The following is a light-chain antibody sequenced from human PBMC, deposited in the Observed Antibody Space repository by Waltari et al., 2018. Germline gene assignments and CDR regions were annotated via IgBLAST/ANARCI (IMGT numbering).Light chain of an antibody. CDR2: LGS. CDR3: MQSLQALWT. V-gene: IGKV2-28*01. Sequence: DIVVTQSPLSLPVTPGEPASISCRSSQSLLHSNGYNYLDWYLQKPGQSPQLLIYLGSNRASGVPDRFSGSGSGTDFTLKIIRVEAEDVGVYYCMQSLQALWTFGQGTKVEFK. CDR1: QSLLHSNGYNY. J-gene: IGKJ1*01.